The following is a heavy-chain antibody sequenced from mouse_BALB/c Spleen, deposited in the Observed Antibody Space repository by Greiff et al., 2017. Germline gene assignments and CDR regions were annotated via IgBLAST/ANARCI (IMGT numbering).Heavy chain of an antibody. CDR3: TRFHYYGDAMDY. V-gene: IGHV1S81*02. CDR1: GYTFTSYY. D-gene: IGHD1-2*01. Sequence: LVESGAELVKPGASVKLSCKASGYTFTSYYMYWVKQRPGQGLEWIGEINPSNGGTNFNEKFKSKATLTVDKSSSTAYMQLSSLTSEDSAVYYCTRFHYYGDAMDYWGQGTSVTVSA. J-gene: IGHJ4*01. CDR2: INPSNGGT.